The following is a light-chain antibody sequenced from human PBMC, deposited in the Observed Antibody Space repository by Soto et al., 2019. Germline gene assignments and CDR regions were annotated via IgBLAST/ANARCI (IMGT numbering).Light chain of an antibody. J-gene: IGKJ5*01. V-gene: IGKV1-39*01. Sequence: DIQMTQSPSSLSASVGNRVTITCRASQSISTYLNWYQKKPGKAPNLLIYDASRLQSGVPSRFSGSGGGTDFTLSISSVQPEDFATYFCQQSYMAPITFGQGTQLE. CDR2: DAS. CDR1: QSISTY. CDR3: QQSYMAPIT.